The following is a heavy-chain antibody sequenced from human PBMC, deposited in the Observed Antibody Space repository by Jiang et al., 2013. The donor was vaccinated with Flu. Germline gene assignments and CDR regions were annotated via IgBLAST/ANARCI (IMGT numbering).Heavy chain of an antibody. D-gene: IGHD5-24*01. CDR2: IKPSGGST. CDR3: VREMAGGFFDY. V-gene: IGHV1-46*01. CDR1: GYIFSTYY. J-gene: IGHJ4*02. Sequence: SGAEMMNPGASMKISCKTSGYIFSTYYVHWVRQAPGQGLEWMGIIKPSGGSTTYAQRFQGRIAVTRDTSTSTVYMELNSLRSEDTAMYYCVREMAGGFFDYWGQGTLVTVSS.